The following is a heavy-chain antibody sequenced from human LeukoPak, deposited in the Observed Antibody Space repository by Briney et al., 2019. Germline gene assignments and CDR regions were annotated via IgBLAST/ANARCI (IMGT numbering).Heavy chain of an antibody. Sequence: GGSLRLSCAASDFSFSNYWMTWLRQAPGKGLEWVAFIRYDGSNKYYADSVKGRFTISRDNSKNTLYLQMNSLRAEDTAVYYCAKGSCSSTSCQGNFDYWGQGTLVTVSS. CDR3: AKGSCSSTSCQGNFDY. CDR1: DFSFSNYW. V-gene: IGHV3-30*02. CDR2: IRYDGSNK. D-gene: IGHD2-2*01. J-gene: IGHJ4*02.